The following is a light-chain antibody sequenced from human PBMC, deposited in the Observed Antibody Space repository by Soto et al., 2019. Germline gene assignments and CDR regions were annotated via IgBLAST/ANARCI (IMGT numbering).Light chain of an antibody. CDR1: SSYIGAGYD. Sequence: QSVLTQPPSVSGAPGKRVPISCTGGSSYIGAGYDVHWYQQLPGTAPKLPIYANSNRPSGVPDRFSGSKSGTSASLAITGLQAEDEADYYCQSYDSSLSGWVFGGGTKVTVL. CDR3: QSYDSSLSGWV. CDR2: ANS. J-gene: IGLJ3*02. V-gene: IGLV1-40*01.